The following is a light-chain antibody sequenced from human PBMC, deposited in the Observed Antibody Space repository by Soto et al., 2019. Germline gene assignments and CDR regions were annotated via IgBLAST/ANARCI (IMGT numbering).Light chain of an antibody. CDR2: QVS. Sequence: QSVMTQPASVSRSRGQSVTISCNGTSSDIGAYDLVSWYQQHPGRAPKLIIYQVSHRFSGLSYRFYGSKSGNTASLTISGLQAEDEGDYYCTSFAPGRIYVFGSGTKVPVL. CDR1: SSDIGAYDL. CDR3: TSFAPGRIYV. J-gene: IGLJ1*01. V-gene: IGLV2-14*03.